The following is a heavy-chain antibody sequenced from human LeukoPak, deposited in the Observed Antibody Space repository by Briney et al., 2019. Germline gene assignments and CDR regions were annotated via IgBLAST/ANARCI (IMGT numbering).Heavy chain of an antibody. CDR1: GLSFGSYT. CDR2: ISSDGTTT. CDR3: AKTNLSPHRSSYGPRRGSLSYYYYMDV. Sequence: GGSLRLSCAPSGLSFGSYTMTWVRQAPGKGLEWVAGISSDGTTTNYADSVKGRFTISRETTLNLQMDSLRAEDTATYYCAKTNLSPHRSSYGPRRGSLSYYYYMDVWGRGTTVTVSS. V-gene: IGHV3-23*01. J-gene: IGHJ6*03. D-gene: IGHD6-6*01.